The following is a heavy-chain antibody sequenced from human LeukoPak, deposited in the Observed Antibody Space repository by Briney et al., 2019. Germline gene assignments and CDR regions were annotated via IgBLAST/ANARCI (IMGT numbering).Heavy chain of an antibody. CDR3: AREEVAGTIDY. CDR2: IYYSGST. Sequence: PSETLSLTCTVSGGSISSYYWSWIRQPPGKGLEWIGYIYYSGSTNYNPSLKSRVTISVDTSKNQFSLKLSSVTAADTAVYYCAREEVAGTIDYWGQGTLVTVPS. D-gene: IGHD6-19*01. CDR1: GGSISSYY. J-gene: IGHJ4*02. V-gene: IGHV4-59*01.